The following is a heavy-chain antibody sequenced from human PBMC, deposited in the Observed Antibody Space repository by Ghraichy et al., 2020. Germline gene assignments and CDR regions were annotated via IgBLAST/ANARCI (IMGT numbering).Heavy chain of an antibody. V-gene: IGHV4-39*01. Sequence: SQTLSLTCTVSGGFISSSTSYWAWIRQPPGKGLEWIGSIYYYGSTYYNPSLKSRLTISVDTSKNQFSLKLRSVTAADTAVYYCARLETIFGVADYLGQGTLVTVSS. CDR1: GGFISSSTSY. D-gene: IGHD3-3*01. CDR3: ARLETIFGVADY. J-gene: IGHJ4*02. CDR2: IYYYGST.